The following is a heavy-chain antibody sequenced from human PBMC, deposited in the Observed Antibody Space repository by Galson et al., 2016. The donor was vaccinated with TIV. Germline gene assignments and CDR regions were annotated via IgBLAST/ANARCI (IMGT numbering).Heavy chain of an antibody. J-gene: IGHJ2*01. CDR1: GFTFSSYA. Sequence: SLRLSCAASGFTFSSYAMNWVRQAPGKGLEWVAVISYDGTNKYYADSVKGRFTISRDNSMNTLYLQMNSLRAEDTAVYYCAKDSGSYFSYWYFGLWGRGTLVTVSS. V-gene: IGHV3-30*04. CDR3: AKDSGSYFSYWYFGL. D-gene: IGHD3-10*01. CDR2: ISYDGTNK.